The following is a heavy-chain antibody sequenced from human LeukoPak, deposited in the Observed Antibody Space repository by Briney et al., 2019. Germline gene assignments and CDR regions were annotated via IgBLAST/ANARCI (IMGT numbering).Heavy chain of an antibody. D-gene: IGHD1-14*01. CDR2: IYYSGST. CDR1: GGSISSSSYY. V-gene: IGHV4-39*01. Sequence: SETLSLTCTVSGGSISSSSYYWGWVRQPPGKGLGWIGSIYYSGSTYYNPSLKSRVTISVDTSKNQFSLKLSSVTAADTAVYYCARRRHRGYFDYWGQGTLVTVSS. CDR3: ARRRHRGYFDY. J-gene: IGHJ4*02.